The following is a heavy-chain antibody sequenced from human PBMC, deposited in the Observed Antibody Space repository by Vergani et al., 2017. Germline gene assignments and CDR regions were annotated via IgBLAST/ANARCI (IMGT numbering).Heavy chain of an antibody. CDR3: ARDLRLLYNRFDP. J-gene: IGHJ5*02. CDR2: TWYDGNNK. D-gene: IGHD1-14*01. CDR1: GFTFNQYG. Sequence: QVQLVESGGGVVQPGRSLRLSCAASGFTFNQYGMHWVRQAPGKGLEWVAVTWYDGNNKQYEDSVKGRFTISRDNSKSTMYLQMNSLRDEDTGVYYCARDLRLLYNRFDPWGQGTLVTGSS. V-gene: IGHV3-33*01.